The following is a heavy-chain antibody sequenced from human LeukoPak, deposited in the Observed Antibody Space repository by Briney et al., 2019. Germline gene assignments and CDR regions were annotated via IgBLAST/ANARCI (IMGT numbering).Heavy chain of an antibody. Sequence: GASVKVSCKASGYTFTSYYMHWVRQAPGQGLEWMGIINPSGGSTSYAQKFQGRVTMTRDTSTSTVYMELSSLRSEDTAVYYCARGRFDDILTTGSIDYWGQGTLVTVSS. CDR2: INPSGGST. CDR1: GYTFTSYY. D-gene: IGHD3-9*01. CDR3: ARGRFDDILTTGSIDY. J-gene: IGHJ4*02. V-gene: IGHV1-46*01.